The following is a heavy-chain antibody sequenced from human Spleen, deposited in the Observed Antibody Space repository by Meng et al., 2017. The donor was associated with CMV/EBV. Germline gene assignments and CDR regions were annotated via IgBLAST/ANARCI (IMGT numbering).Heavy chain of an antibody. CDR1: GFTFSSYW. D-gene: IGHD5-12*01. V-gene: IGHV3-7*01. CDR2: IKQDGSDK. Sequence: GESLKISCAASGFTFSSYWMSWVRQTPGKGLEWVANIKQDGSDKYYVDSVKGRFIISRDNAKNSVYLQMNSVRADDTAVYYCARVPWGEGGYDFDHWGQGTLVTVSS. J-gene: IGHJ4*02. CDR3: ARVPWGEGGYDFDH.